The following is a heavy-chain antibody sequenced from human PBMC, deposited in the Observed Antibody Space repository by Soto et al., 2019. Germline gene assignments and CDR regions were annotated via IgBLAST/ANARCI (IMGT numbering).Heavy chain of an antibody. Sequence: GGSLRLSCAASGFTFSSYAMSWVRQAPWKGLEWGSTISGSGNNTYSVDSVKGRFTISGDNSKNTLYLQMNSLRAEDTGVYYCARARYVHPLWGQDHFGYWGQGTLVTV. V-gene: IGHV3-23*01. CDR2: ISGSGNNT. CDR1: GFTFSSYA. J-gene: IGHJ4*02. CDR3: ARARYVHPLWGQDHFGY. D-gene: IGHD3-16*01.